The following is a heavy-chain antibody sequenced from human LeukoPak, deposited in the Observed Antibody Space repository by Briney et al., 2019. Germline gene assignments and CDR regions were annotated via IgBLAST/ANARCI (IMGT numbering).Heavy chain of an antibody. Sequence: ASVKVSCKASGYTFTGYYMHWVRQAPGQGLEWMGWINPNSGGTNYAQKLQGRVTMTTDTSTSTAYMELRSLRSDDTAVYYCARANRGILLWFGGGTFDIWGQGTMVAVSS. CDR2: INPNSGGT. D-gene: IGHD3-10*01. J-gene: IGHJ3*02. V-gene: IGHV1-2*02. CDR1: GYTFTGYY. CDR3: ARANRGILLWFGGGTFDI.